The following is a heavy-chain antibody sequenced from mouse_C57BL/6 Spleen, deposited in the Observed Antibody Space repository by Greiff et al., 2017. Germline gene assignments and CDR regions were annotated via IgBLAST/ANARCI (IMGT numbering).Heavy chain of an antibody. CDR3: SITTVGYFDV. CDR2: IGPGSGST. V-gene: IGHV1-77*01. CDR1: GYTFTDYY. Sequence: VQLQQSGAELVKPGASVKISCKASGYTFTDYYINWVKQRPGQGLEWIGKIGPGSGSTYYNEKFKGKAKLTADKSSSTAYMQLSSLTSEDSAVYFSSITTVGYFDVWGTGTTVTVSS. J-gene: IGHJ1*03. D-gene: IGHD1-1*01.